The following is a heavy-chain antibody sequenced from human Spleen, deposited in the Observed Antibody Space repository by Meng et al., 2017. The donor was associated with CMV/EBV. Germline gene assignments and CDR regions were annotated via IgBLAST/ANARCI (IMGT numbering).Heavy chain of an antibody. CDR3: ARDGRRYCGGDCYFDY. D-gene: IGHD2-21*01. CDR2: ISAYNGDT. CDR1: YTFNSYG. V-gene: IGHV1-18*01. J-gene: IGHJ4*02. Sequence: YTFNSYGISWVRQAPGQGLEWMGWISAYNGDTKYAQKFQGRVTMTTDMSTNTAYMELRSLRSDDTAVYYCARDGRRYCGGDCYFDYWGQGTLVTVSS.